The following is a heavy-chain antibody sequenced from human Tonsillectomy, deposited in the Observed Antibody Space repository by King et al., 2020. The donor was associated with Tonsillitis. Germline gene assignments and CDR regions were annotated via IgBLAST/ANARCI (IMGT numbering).Heavy chain of an antibody. Sequence: VQLVESGGGVVQPGRSLRLSCAASGFTFSSYAMHWVRQAPGKGLEWVAVISYDGSNKYYADSVKGRFTISRDNSKNTLYLQMNSLRAEDTAVYYCARDLMDTAMATDYWGHGTLVTVSS. D-gene: IGHD5-18*01. CDR3: ARDLMDTAMATDY. CDR1: GFTFSSYA. J-gene: IGHJ4*01. CDR2: ISYDGSNK. V-gene: IGHV3-30-3*01.